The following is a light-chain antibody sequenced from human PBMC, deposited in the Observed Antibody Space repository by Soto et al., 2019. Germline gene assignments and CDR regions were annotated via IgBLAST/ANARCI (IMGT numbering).Light chain of an antibody. CDR2: DAS. Sequence: ANQLTQSPSSLSASVGDRVTITCRASQAISSALAWYQQKPGKPPKLLIYDASTLQSGVPSRFSGTASGTDFTLTINSLQPEDFATYYCQQFNNWPVTFGPGTTGDIK. J-gene: IGKJ3*01. V-gene: IGKV1D-13*01. CDR1: QAISSA. CDR3: QQFNNWPVT.